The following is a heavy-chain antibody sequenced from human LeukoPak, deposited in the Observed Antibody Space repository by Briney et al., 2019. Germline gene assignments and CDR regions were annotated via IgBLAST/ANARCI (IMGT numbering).Heavy chain of an antibody. CDR2: ISASGGST. CDR3: AKGVVVGATRPDY. D-gene: IGHD1-26*01. J-gene: IGHJ4*02. CDR1: GFTVSSNY. Sequence: GGSLRLSCAASGFTVSSNYMSWVRQAPGKGPEWVSGISASGGSTYYADSVKGRFTISRDNSKITLYLQMNSLRAEDTAVYYCAKGVVVGATRPDYWGQGTLVTVSS. V-gene: IGHV3-23*01.